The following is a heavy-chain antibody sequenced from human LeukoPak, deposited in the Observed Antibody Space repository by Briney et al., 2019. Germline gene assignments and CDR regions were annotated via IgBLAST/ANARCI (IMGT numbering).Heavy chain of an antibody. D-gene: IGHD5-18*01. Sequence: GGSLRLSCAASGFTFSSYWMSWVRQAPGKGLEWVSYINSDSSTIYYADSVKGRFTISRDNAKNSLYLQMNSLRAEDTAVYYCARAASGYSYGYYYWGQGTLVTVSS. CDR3: ARAASGYSYGYYY. CDR1: GFTFSSYW. V-gene: IGHV3-48*04. CDR2: INSDSSTI. J-gene: IGHJ4*02.